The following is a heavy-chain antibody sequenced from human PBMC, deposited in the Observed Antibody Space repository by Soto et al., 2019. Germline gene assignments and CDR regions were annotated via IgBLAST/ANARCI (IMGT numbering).Heavy chain of an antibody. CDR2: IYYSGIT. J-gene: IGHJ4*02. Sequence: QVQLQESGPGLVKPSETLSLTCTVSGGSISRYYCSWIRQPPVKGLSWIGYIYYSGITNYNPSRKRRVTISLDTSKNQLSLKLSSVTAADTALYYFASLCGWSGDYCCQGTLGTVSS. CDR3: ASLCGWSGDY. CDR1: GGSISRYY. D-gene: IGHD6-19*01. V-gene: IGHV4-59*08.